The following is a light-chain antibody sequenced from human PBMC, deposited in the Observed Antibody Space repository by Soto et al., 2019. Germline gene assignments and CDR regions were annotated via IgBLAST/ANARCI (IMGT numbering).Light chain of an antibody. J-gene: IGKJ4*01. Sequence: DIQMTQSPSSLSASVGDRVTITCRASQSISSYLNWYQQKPGKAPKLLIYAASSLQSGVPSRFSGSGSGTDFTLTISSLQPEDFATYYCQQSYSTPPEFTFCGGTKVEIK. V-gene: IGKV1-39*01. CDR3: QQSYSTPPEFT. CDR2: AAS. CDR1: QSISSY.